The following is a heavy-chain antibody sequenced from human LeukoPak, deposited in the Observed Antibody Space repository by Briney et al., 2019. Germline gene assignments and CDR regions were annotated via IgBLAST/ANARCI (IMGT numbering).Heavy chain of an antibody. J-gene: IGHJ4*02. D-gene: IGHD3-10*01. CDR2: LVVGSGNT. CDR1: GFTFTSSA. Sequence: SVKVSCKASGFTFTSSAMQWVRQARGQRLEWIGWLVVGSGNTNYAQKFQERVTITRDMYTSTAYIELSSLRSEDTAVYYCAADPGHGSGSYYNVYHYWGQGTLVTVSS. V-gene: IGHV1-58*02. CDR3: AADPGHGSGSYYNVYHY.